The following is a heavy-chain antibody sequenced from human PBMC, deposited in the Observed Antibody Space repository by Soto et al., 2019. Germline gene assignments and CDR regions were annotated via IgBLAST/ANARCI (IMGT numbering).Heavy chain of an antibody. D-gene: IGHD3-3*01. CDR2: IIPIFDTI. Sequence: QVQLLQSGAEVKKPGSSVKVSCKASGATFSSFAFSWVRQAPGQGLEWMGVIIPIFDTISYAQKFQGRVTITADESTRTAYMELNSLTSDDTAVYYCASPLKWSGYYIAFDYWDLGTLVIVSS. CDR3: ASPLKWSGYYIAFDY. J-gene: IGHJ4*02. V-gene: IGHV1-69*01. CDR1: GATFSSFA.